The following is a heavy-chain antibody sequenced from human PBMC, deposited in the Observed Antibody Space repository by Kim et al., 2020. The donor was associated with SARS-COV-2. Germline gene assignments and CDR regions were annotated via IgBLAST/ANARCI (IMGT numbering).Heavy chain of an antibody. J-gene: IGHJ4*02. CDR3: ARGQAGVPAATQAGL. D-gene: IGHD2-2*01. V-gene: IGHV3-33*05. Sequence: GGSLRLSCAASGFTFSSYGMHWVRQAPGKGLEWVAVISYDGSNKYYADSVKGRFTISRDNSKNTLYLQMNSLRAEDTAVYYCARGQAGVPAATQAGLWGQGTLVTVSS. CDR2: ISYDGSNK. CDR1: GFTFSSYG.